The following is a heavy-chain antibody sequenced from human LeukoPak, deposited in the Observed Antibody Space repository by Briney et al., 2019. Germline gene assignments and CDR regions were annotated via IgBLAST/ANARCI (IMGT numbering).Heavy chain of an antibody. Sequence: ASVKVSCKASGGTFSSYAISWVRQAPGQGLEWMGRIILILGIANYAQKFRGRVTITADKSTSTAYMELSSLRSEDTAVYYCARIPTIVGAAIDYWGQGTLVTVSS. CDR3: ARIPTIVGAAIDY. CDR2: IILILGIA. J-gene: IGHJ4*02. V-gene: IGHV1-69*04. D-gene: IGHD1-26*01. CDR1: GGTFSSYA.